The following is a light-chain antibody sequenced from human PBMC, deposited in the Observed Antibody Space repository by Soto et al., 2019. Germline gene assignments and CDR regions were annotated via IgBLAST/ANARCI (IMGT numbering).Light chain of an antibody. V-gene: IGLV1-51*01. CDR3: GTWDINLDTVV. CDR1: SSNIGGNY. J-gene: IGLJ2*01. Sequence: QSVLTQPPSVSAAPGQRVTIXCSGSSSNIGGNYVSWYQVVPRTAPKLLIYDNHKRHSGVPDRFSGSKSGTSATLGIADLHAGDEAHYYCGTWDINLDTVVFGGGTKLTVL. CDR2: DNH.